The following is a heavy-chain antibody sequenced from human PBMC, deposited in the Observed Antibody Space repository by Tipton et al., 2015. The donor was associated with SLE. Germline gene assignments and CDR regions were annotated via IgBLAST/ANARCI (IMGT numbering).Heavy chain of an antibody. CDR3: ARGSLRLGELSLAY. D-gene: IGHD3-16*02. J-gene: IGHJ4*02. CDR1: GGSISSYY. CDR2: IYYSGST. Sequence: TLSLTCTVSGGSISSYYWSWIRQPPGKGLEWIGYIYYSGSTNYNPSLKSRVTISVDTSKSQFSLKLSSVTAADMAVYYCARGSLRLGELSLAYWGQGTLVTVSS. V-gene: IGHV4-59*01.